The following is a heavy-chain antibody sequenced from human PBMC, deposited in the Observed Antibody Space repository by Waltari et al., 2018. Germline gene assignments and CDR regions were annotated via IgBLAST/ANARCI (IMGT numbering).Heavy chain of an antibody. CDR2: IYSGGST. CDR1: GFTVSSNY. D-gene: IGHD1-26*01. Sequence: EVQLVETGGGLIQPGGSLRLSCAASGFTVSSNYMSWVRQAPGKGLEWVSVIYSGGSTYYADSGKGRFTSSRDNSKNTLYLQMNSLRAEDTAVYYCARSWGSGDQGGAFDIWGQGTMVIVSS. V-gene: IGHV3-53*02. CDR3: ARSWGSGDQGGAFDI. J-gene: IGHJ3*02.